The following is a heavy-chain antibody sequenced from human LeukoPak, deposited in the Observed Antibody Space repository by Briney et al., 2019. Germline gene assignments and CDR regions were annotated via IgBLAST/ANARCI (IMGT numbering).Heavy chain of an antibody. J-gene: IGHJ4*02. CDR3: AGLQVAGSEALDY. CDR1: GGSISSSSYY. CDR2: IYYSGST. V-gene: IGHV4-39*01. D-gene: IGHD6-19*01. Sequence: SETLSLTCTVSGGSISSSSYYWGWIRQPPGKGLEWIGSIYYSGSTYYNPSLKSRVTISVDTSKNQFSLKLSSVTAADTAVYYCAGLQVAGSEALDYWGQGTLVTVSS.